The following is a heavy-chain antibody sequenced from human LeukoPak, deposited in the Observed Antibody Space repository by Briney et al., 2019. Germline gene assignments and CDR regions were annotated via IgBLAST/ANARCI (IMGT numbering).Heavy chain of an antibody. CDR1: GGSISSGGYY. CDR3: ARGPHDYGDLYYFDY. J-gene: IGHJ4*02. Sequence: ASQTLSLTCTVSGGSISSGGYYWSWIRQHPGKGLEWIGYIYYSGSTYYNPSLKSRVTISVDTSKNQFSLKLSSVTAADTAVYYCARGPHDYGDLYYFDYWGQGTPVTVSS. V-gene: IGHV4-31*03. CDR2: IYYSGST. D-gene: IGHD4-17*01.